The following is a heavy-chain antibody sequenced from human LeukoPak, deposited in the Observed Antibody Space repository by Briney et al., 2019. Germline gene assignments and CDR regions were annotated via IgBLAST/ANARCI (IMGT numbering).Heavy chain of an antibody. V-gene: IGHV4-34*01. Sequence: PSETLSLTCAVYGGSFSGYYWNWIRQPPGKGLEWIGEINHSGSTNYNPSLKSRVTISVDTSKNQFSLKLSSVTAADTAVYYCAREAAQSCGDYGYYHYYMDVWGRGTTVTISS. CDR2: INHSGST. J-gene: IGHJ6*03. CDR1: GGSFSGYY. D-gene: IGHD4-17*01. CDR3: AREAAQSCGDYGYYHYYMDV.